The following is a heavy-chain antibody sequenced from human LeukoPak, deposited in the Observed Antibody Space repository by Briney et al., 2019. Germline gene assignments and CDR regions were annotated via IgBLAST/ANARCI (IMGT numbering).Heavy chain of an antibody. CDR3: ARGEGIHDS. J-gene: IGHJ4*02. CDR2: IYHSGTT. V-gene: IGHV4-4*02. D-gene: IGHD6-13*01. CDR1: GDSISSTNW. Sequence: SGTLSLTCAVSGDSISSTNWWSWVRQPPGKGLEWIGEIYHSGTTNYNPSLKSRVTISIDTFNNEFSLKLRSVTAADTAVYYCARGEGIHDSWGQGTLVTVSS.